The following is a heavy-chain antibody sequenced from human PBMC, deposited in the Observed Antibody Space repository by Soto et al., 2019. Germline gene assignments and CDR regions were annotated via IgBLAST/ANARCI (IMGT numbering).Heavy chain of an antibody. J-gene: IGHJ4*02. V-gene: IGHV3-30*18. Sequence: GGSLRLSCAASGFTFSSYGMHWVRQAPGKGLEWVAVISYDGSNKYYADSVKGRFTISRDNSKNTLYLQMNSLRAEDTAVYYCAKVQMGIAVAGFDYWGQGTLVTVSS. CDR1: GFTFSSYG. CDR2: ISYDGSNK. CDR3: AKVQMGIAVAGFDY. D-gene: IGHD6-19*01.